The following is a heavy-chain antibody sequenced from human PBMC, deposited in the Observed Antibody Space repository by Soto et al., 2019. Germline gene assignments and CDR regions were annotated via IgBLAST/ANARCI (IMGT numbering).Heavy chain of an antibody. V-gene: IGHV4-4*07. CDR2: IDNSGST. D-gene: IGHD2-21*02. J-gene: IGHJ4*02. CDR1: GGSISNYF. Sequence: KTSETLSLTCTVSGGSISNYFCNWIRQPAGKGLEWIGRIDNSGSTNYNPSLKSRITMSADTSRNQFSLKLNSVTAADAGVYYCTRDGMTTGDTWGPGTLGTVS. CDR3: TRDGMTTGDT.